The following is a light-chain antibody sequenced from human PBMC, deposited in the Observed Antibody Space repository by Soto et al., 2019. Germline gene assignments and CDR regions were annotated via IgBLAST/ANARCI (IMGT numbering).Light chain of an antibody. CDR1: QSLIDW. V-gene: IGKV1-5*01. J-gene: IGKJ2*01. CDR3: RQYNTYPYT. CDR2: YAS. Sequence: DIQMTQSPSTLSASVGDTVTITCRASQSLIDWLAWYQQKPGKAPKLLIYYASSLEGGVPSRFRVSGSGTEYTLTIRSLQPDDFATYYCRQYNTYPYTFGQGTKLEIK.